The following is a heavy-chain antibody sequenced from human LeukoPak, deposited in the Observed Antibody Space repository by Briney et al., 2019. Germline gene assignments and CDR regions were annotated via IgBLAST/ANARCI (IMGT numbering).Heavy chain of an antibody. CDR1: GFTFSSYS. CDR2: ISSSSSTI. CDR3: ARRAVGGDYYYYYYMDV. J-gene: IGHJ6*03. D-gene: IGHD3-16*01. V-gene: IGHV3-48*04. Sequence: LTGGSLRLSCAASGFTFSSYSMTWVRQAPGKGLEWISYISSSSSTIYYADSVKGRFTISRDNAKNSLYLQMNSLRAEDTAVYYCARRAVGGDYYYYYYMDVWGKGTTVTVSS.